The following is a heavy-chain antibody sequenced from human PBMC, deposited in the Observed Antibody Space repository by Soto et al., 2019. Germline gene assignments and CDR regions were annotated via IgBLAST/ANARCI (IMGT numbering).Heavy chain of an antibody. CDR2: IWYDGSNK. Sequence: GGSLRLSCAASGFTFSSYGMHWVRQAPGKGLEWVAVIWYDGSNKYYADSVKGRFTISRDNSKNTLYLQMNSLRAEDTAVYYCARGSVVGVLLWFGEPPDVWGQGTTVTVSS. J-gene: IGHJ6*02. D-gene: IGHD3-10*01. CDR3: ARGSVVGVLLWFGEPPDV. V-gene: IGHV3-33*01. CDR1: GFTFSSYG.